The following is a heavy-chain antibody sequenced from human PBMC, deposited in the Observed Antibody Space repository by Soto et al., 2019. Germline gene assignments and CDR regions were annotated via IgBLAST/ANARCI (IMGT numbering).Heavy chain of an antibody. V-gene: IGHV1-24*01. CDR3: AIWDDSSPGS. CDR1: YTLTELS. D-gene: IGHD3-22*01. Sequence: YTLTELSMHWVRQAPGKGLEWMGGFDPEDGETIYAQKFQGRVTMIEDTSTDTAYMELSSLRSEDTAVYYCAIWDDSSPGSWGQGTLVTVSS. CDR2: FDPEDGET. J-gene: IGHJ5*02.